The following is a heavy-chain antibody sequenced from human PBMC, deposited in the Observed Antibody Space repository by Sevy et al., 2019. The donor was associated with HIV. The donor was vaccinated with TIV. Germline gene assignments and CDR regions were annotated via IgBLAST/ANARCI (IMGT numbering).Heavy chain of an antibody. CDR1: GFTFNNYA. D-gene: IGHD5-18*01. CDR3: AKRPHLWLLDWYFDL. V-gene: IGHV3-23*01. Sequence: GGSLRLSCAASGFTFNNYAMSWVRQAPGKGLEFVSAISGSGGTTYYADSVKGRFTISRDNSKNTLYLQMNSLRAEDTAVYYCAKRPHLWLLDWYFDLWGRGTLVTVSS. CDR2: ISGSGGTT. J-gene: IGHJ2*01.